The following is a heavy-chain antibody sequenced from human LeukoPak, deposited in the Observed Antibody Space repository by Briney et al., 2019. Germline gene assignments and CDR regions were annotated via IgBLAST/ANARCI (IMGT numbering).Heavy chain of an antibody. J-gene: IGHJ4*02. V-gene: IGHV3-48*04. CDR3: ARDPGRHIVVVTAIPGFDY. CDR2: ISSSSSTI. D-gene: IGHD2-21*02. Sequence: PGGSLRLSCAASGFTFSSYSMNWVRQAPGKGLEWVSYISSSSSTIYYADSVKGRFTISRDNAKNSLYLQMNSLRAEDTAVYYCARDPGRHIVVVTAIPGFDYWGQGTLVTVSS. CDR1: GFTFSSYS.